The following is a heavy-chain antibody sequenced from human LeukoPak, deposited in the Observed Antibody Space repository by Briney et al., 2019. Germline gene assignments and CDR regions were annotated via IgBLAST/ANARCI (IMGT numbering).Heavy chain of an antibody. V-gene: IGHV4-4*02. D-gene: IGHD4-17*01. CDR3: GRHDYGDSSAAFDI. CDR2: IYRSGST. CDR1: GDSISNNYW. Sequence: PSETLSLTCAVSGDSISNNYWWGWGRPFPGKGVGWVGEIYRSGSTNYNPSLKSRVTISMDKSKNQFSLNLRSVTAADTAVYYCGRHDYGDSSAAFDIWGQGTMVIVSS. J-gene: IGHJ3*02.